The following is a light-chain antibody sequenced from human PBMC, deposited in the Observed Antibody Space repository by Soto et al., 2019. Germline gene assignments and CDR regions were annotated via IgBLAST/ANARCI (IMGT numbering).Light chain of an antibody. J-gene: IGKJ2*01. CDR3: QQYNNWHLYT. CDR2: GAS. Sequence: EIVMTQSPATLSVSPGERATLSCRASQRISSNLAWYQLKPGQAPRLLIYGASTRATGIPARFSGSGSGTEFTLTISSLQSEDFAVYYCQQYNNWHLYTFGQGTKLEIK. CDR1: QRISSN. V-gene: IGKV3-15*01.